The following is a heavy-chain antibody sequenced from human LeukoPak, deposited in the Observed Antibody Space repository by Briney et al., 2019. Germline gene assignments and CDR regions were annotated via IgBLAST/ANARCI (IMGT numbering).Heavy chain of an antibody. V-gene: IGHV1-2*02. D-gene: IGHD5-18*01. CDR3: ARSDTAMVTPMHY. CDR2: INPNSGGT. J-gene: IGHJ4*02. CDR1: GYTFTSYG. Sequence: ASVKVSCKASGYTFTSYGISWVRQAPGQGLEWMGWINPNSGGTNYAQKFQGRVTMTRDTSISTAYMELSRLRSDDTAVYYCARSDTAMVTPMHYWGQGTLVTVSS.